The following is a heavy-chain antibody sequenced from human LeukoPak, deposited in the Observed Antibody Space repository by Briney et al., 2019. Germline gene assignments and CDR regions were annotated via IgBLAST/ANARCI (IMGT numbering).Heavy chain of an antibody. J-gene: IGHJ4*02. CDR3: ARDSTTWFGELLWDY. V-gene: IGHV4-30-2*01. CDR2: IYHSGST. Sequence: SETLSLTCTVSGGSISSGGYYWSWIRQPPGKGLEWIGYIYHSGSTYYNPSLKSRVTISVDTSKNQFSLKLSSVTAADTAVYYCARDSTTWFGELLWDYWGQRTLVTVSS. CDR1: GGSISSGGYY. D-gene: IGHD3-10*01.